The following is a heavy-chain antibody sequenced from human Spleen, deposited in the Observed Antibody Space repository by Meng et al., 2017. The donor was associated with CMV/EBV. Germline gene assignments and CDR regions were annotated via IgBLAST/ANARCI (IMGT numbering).Heavy chain of an antibody. J-gene: IGHJ6*02. CDR3: ARVAYTTTTFEYYYGKKV. V-gene: IGHV1-69*10. CDR1: GGTFDSYA. Sequence: SVKVSCKASGGTFDSYAISWVRQAPGQGLEWMGWIIPVLGKVTYVQRFQGRVTITADTSSTTVYMELSSLKSEDTAVYYCARVAYTTTTFEYYYGKKVWGQGTAVTVSS. D-gene: IGHD3-16*01. CDR2: IIPVLGKV.